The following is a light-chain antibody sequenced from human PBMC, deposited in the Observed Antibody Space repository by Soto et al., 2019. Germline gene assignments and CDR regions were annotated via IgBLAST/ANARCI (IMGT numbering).Light chain of an antibody. Sequence: DMMMTQTPLSLPVALGQPASISCRSTQSLVHSNGDTYLSWLQQRPGQPPRLLIYKISNRFSGVXDXXSGSGAGTDFTLKISRVEAEDVGVYYCMQATHFPRTFGGGTKVEI. J-gene: IGKJ4*01. CDR3: MQATHFPRT. V-gene: IGKV2-24*01. CDR1: QSLVHSNGDTY. CDR2: KIS.